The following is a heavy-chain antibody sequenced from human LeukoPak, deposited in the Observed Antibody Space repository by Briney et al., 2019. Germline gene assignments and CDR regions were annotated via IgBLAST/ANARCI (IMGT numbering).Heavy chain of an antibody. CDR3: ATSRTLDH. J-gene: IGHJ1*01. V-gene: IGHV3-7*05. Sequence: TGASLRLSCAAAGFTFSSYWMNWVRQAPGQGLEWVATIKQDGSEKYYVDSLKGRFTISRDNAKNSLYLQMNNLRAEDTAVYYFATSRTLDHWGQGTLVIVSS. CDR1: GFTFSSYW. CDR2: IKQDGSEK. D-gene: IGHD3-9*01.